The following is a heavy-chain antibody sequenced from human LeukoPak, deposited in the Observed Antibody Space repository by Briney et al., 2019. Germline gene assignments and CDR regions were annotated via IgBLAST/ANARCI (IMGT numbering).Heavy chain of an antibody. CDR2: ISSTSHYI. V-gene: IGHV3-21*01. CDR3: ARDTPGGYCTSTSCYQYYGMDV. Sequence: PGGSLRLSCVASGFTFNTYSMNWVRQAPGKGLEWVSSISSTSHYIFYADSVRGRFTISRDNAKSSLYLQMSSLRAEDTAVYYCARDTPGGYCTSTSCYQYYGMDVWGKGPRSPSPQ. J-gene: IGHJ6*01. D-gene: IGHD2-2*01. CDR1: GFTFNTYS.